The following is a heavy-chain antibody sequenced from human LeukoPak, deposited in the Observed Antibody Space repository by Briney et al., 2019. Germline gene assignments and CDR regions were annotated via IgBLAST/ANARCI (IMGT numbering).Heavy chain of an antibody. V-gene: IGHV4-31*03. J-gene: IGHJ4*02. Sequence: SETLSLTCTVSGGSISSGGYYWRWFRQPPGKGLEWIGYIYYSGSTYYNPSLKSRVTISVDTSKNQFSLELSSVTAADTAVYYCARGSSAYYDYDYWGQGTLVTVSS. CDR1: GGSISSGGYY. CDR2: IYYSGST. CDR3: ARGSSAYYDYDY. D-gene: IGHD3-3*01.